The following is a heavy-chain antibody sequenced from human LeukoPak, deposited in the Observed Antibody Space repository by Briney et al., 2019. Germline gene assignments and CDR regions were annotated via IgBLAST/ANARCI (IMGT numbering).Heavy chain of an antibody. J-gene: IGHJ4*02. CDR3: AKDRERGSGSRFFDY. CDR1: GFTFSSYE. D-gene: IGHD3-10*01. Sequence: GSLRLSCAASGFTFSSYEMNWVRQAPGKGLEWVSYISSSGSTIYYADSVKGRFTISRDNAKNTLYLQMNSLRAEDTAVYYCAKDRERGSGSRFFDYWGQGTLVTVSS. CDR2: ISSSGSTI. V-gene: IGHV3-48*03.